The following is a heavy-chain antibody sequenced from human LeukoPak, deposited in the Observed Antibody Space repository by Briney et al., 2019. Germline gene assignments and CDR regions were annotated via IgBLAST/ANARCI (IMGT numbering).Heavy chain of an antibody. J-gene: IGHJ5*02. D-gene: IGHD3-10*01. CDR2: ISGSSGST. CDR1: GFTFSNYA. V-gene: IGHV3-23*01. Sequence: QSGGSLRLSCAAPGFTFSNYAMSWVRQAPGKGLEWVSGISGSSGSTYYADSVKGRFTISRDNSKNTLYLQMNSLRAEDTAVYYCAKSGFGESASYNWFDPWGQGTLVTVSS. CDR3: AKSGFGESASYNWFDP.